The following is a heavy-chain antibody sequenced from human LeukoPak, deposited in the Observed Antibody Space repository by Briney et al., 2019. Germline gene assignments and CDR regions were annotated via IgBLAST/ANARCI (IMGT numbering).Heavy chain of an antibody. D-gene: IGHD6-19*01. Sequence: PGGSLRFSCAASGFTFSDYYMSWIRQAPGKGLEWIGYIYYSGSTNYNPSFKSRVAISVDTSKNQFSLKLSSVTAADTAVYYCATWGIAVAGTFDYWGQGTLVTVST. CDR3: ATWGIAVAGTFDY. J-gene: IGHJ4*02. V-gene: IGHV4-59*08. CDR1: GFTFSDYY. CDR2: IYYSGST.